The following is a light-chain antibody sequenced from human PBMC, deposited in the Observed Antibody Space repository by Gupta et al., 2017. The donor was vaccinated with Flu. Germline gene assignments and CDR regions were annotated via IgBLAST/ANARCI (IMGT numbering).Light chain of an antibody. CDR1: QSLEHSDGNTY. J-gene: IGKJ1*01. V-gene: IGKV2-24*01. Sequence: DIVMTQTPLSSPVTLGQPASISCRSSQSLEHSDGNTYLSWLQQRPGQPPRLLIYQISKRFSGVPDRFSGSGAGTEFTLKSSRVEAEDVGVYYCMQGTQFPRTFGQGTKVEIK. CDR3: MQGTQFPRT. CDR2: QIS.